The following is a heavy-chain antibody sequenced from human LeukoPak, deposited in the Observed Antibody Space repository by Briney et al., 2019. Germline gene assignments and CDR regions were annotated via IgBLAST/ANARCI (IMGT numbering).Heavy chain of an antibody. CDR1: GGSISSHY. CDR2: VYYSGST. J-gene: IGHJ6*02. Sequence: SETLSLTCTVSGGSISSHYWSWIRQPPGKGLEWIGYVYYSGSTNYNPSLKSRVTISVDTSKNQISLKLTSVTAVDTAVYFGARGSNDYNGMDVWAKGPRSPSP. CDR3: ARGSNDYNGMDV. V-gene: IGHV4-59*11.